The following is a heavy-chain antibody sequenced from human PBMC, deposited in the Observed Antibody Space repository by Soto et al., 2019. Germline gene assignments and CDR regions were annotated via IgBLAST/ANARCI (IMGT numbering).Heavy chain of an antibody. Sequence: QVQLQESGPGLVKPSQTLSLTCTVSGGSISSGGYYWSWIRQHPGKGLEWIGYIYYSGITYYNPSLKSRVTISLDTSKNQCSLKLSSVTAADTAVYYCASFPRGVPVMGGTDAFDIWGQGTMVTVSS. J-gene: IGHJ3*02. CDR1: GGSISSGGYY. CDR3: ASFPRGVPVMGGTDAFDI. V-gene: IGHV4-31*03. CDR2: IYYSGIT. D-gene: IGHD3-16*01.